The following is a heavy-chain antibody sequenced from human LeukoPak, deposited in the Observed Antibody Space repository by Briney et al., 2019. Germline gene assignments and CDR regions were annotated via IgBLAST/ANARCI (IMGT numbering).Heavy chain of an antibody. Sequence: PGGSLRLSCAASGFTFSSYAMSWVRQAPGKGLEWVSAISGSGGSTYYADSVKGRFTISRDNSKNTLCLQMNSLRAEDTAVYYCAKDQDIVVVVAATDYWGKGPLVTVSS. CDR2: ISGSGGST. D-gene: IGHD2-15*01. V-gene: IGHV3-23*01. CDR1: GFTFSSYA. J-gene: IGHJ4*02. CDR3: AKDQDIVVVVAATDY.